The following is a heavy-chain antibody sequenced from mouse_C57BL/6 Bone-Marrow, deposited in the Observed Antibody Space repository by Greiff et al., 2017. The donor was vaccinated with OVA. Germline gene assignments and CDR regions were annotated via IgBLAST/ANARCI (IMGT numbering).Heavy chain of an antibody. V-gene: IGHV1-47*01. CDR3: ARGCYYSNVYDYAMDY. J-gene: IGHJ4*01. D-gene: IGHD2-5*01. CDR1: GYTFTTYS. Sequence: QVQLQQSGAELVKPGASVKLSCKASGYTFTTYSIQWMKQNHGKSLEWIGTFHPYNDDTTYNEKFKGTATFTVEKSSSTVYLQISRLTSDDAGVYYGARGCYYSNVYDYAMDYWGQGTSVTVSS. CDR2: FHPYNDDT.